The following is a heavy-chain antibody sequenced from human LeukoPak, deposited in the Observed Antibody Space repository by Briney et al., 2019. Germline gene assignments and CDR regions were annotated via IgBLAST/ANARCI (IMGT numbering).Heavy chain of an antibody. J-gene: IGHJ4*02. V-gene: IGHV3-23*01. CDR2: ISGSGSTT. Sequence: XRQXXXXXXEWVSTISGSGSTTYYADSVKGRFTISRDNSKTTLYLQMNTLRTEDTAVYYCAKDLRGSGWYFDYWGQGTLVAVSS. D-gene: IGHD6-19*01. CDR3: AKDLRGSGWYFDY.